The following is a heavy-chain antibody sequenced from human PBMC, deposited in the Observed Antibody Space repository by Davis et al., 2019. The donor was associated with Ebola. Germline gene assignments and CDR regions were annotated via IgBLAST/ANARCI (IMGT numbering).Heavy chain of an antibody. CDR2: INHSGST. CDR1: GGSVSSGSYY. Sequence: SETLSLTCTVSGGSVSSGSYYWNWIRQPPGKGLEWIGEINHSGSTNYNPSLKSRVTISVDRSKNQFSLKLSSVTAADTAVYYCARLVVVPAAESYYYYGMDVWGQGTTVTVSS. J-gene: IGHJ6*02. CDR3: ARLVVVPAAESYYYYGMDV. D-gene: IGHD2-2*01. V-gene: IGHV4-39*07.